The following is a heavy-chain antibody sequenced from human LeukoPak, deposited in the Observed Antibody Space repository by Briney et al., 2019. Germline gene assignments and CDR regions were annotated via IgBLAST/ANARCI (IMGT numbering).Heavy chain of an antibody. CDR2: ISGSGGST. V-gene: IGHV3-23*01. D-gene: IGHD1-26*01. CDR3: AKGDTTWELPHDY. J-gene: IGHJ4*02. Sequence: GGSLRLSCAVSGFTFSSYAMNWVRQAPGKGLEWVSAISGSGGSTYYADSVKGRFTISRDKSKNTLYLQMNSLRAEDTAVYYCAKGDTTWELPHDYWGQGTPVTVSS. CDR1: GFTFSSYA.